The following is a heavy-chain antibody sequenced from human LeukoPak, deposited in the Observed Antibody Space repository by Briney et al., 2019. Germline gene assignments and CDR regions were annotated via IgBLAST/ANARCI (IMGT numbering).Heavy chain of an antibody. J-gene: IGHJ5*02. V-gene: IGHV4-59*01. CDR1: GGSISSYY. Sequence: ASETLSLTCTVSGGSISSYYWSWIRQPPGKGVEWSGYIYYSGSTNYNHSLKSRVTISVDTSKNQCSLTLSSVTAADTAVYYCARDSSAVDTAMVRGWFDPWGQGTLVTVSS. CDR2: IYYSGST. CDR3: ARDSSAVDTAMVRGWFDP. D-gene: IGHD5-18*01.